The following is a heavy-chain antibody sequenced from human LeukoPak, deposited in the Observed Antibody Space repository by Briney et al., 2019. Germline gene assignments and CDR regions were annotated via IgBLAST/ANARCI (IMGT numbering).Heavy chain of an antibody. J-gene: IGHJ4*02. CDR1: GFTFSSYA. D-gene: IGHD3-10*01. V-gene: IGHV3-23*01. CDR3: AKKPGFGELSPYYFDY. Sequence: GGSLRLSCAASGFTFSSYAMSWVRQAPGKGLEWVSAISGSGGSTYYADSVKGRFTISRDNSKNTLYLQMNSLRAEDTAVYYCAKKPGFGELSPYYFDYWGQGTLVTVSS. CDR2: ISGSGGST.